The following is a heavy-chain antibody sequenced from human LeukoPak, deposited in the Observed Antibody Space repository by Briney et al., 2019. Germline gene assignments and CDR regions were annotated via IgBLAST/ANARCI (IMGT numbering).Heavy chain of an antibody. CDR2: INHSGST. V-gene: IGHV4-39*07. Sequence: SETLSLTCTVSGGSISSGGYYWSWIRQPPGKGLEWIGEINHSGSTNYNPSLKSRVTISVDTSKNQFSLKLSSVTAADTAVYYCARRAASQDYWGQGTLVTVSS. CDR1: GGSISSGGYY. CDR3: ARRAASQDY. D-gene: IGHD6-25*01. J-gene: IGHJ4*02.